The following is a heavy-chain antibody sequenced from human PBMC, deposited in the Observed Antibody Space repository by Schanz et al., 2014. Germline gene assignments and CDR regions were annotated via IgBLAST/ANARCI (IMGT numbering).Heavy chain of an antibody. Sequence: EEQLLESGGGLVQPGGSLRLSCVASGFTFSNAWMNWVRQGPGNRLEWVGRIKSRSDGGTTDYAAPVKGRFIISRDDPRNTLYLQMSGLKTEDTAVYYCSTTPNFYASGTYSWFDPWGQGTRVTFSS. CDR2: IKSRSDGGTT. D-gene: IGHD3-10*01. J-gene: IGHJ5*02. CDR1: GFTFSNAW. V-gene: IGHV3-15*01. CDR3: STTPNFYASGTYSWFDP.